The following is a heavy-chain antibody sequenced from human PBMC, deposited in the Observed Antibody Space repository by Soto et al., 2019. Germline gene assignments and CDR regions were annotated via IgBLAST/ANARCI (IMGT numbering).Heavy chain of an antibody. Sequence: QVQLVESGGGVVQPGRSLRLSCAASGFTFSSYGMHWVRQAPGKGLEWVAVIWYDGSNKYYADSVKGRFTISRDNSKNTLYLQMNSLRAEVTAVYYCARAGDSDAFDIWGQGTMVTVSS. CDR3: ARAGDSDAFDI. D-gene: IGHD3-16*01. CDR1: GFTFSSYG. V-gene: IGHV3-33*01. J-gene: IGHJ3*02. CDR2: IWYDGSNK.